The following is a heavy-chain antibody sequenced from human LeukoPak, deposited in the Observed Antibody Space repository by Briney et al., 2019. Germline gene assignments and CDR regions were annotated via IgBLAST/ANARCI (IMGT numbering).Heavy chain of an antibody. CDR2: IYPGDSAT. D-gene: IGHD4-11*01. V-gene: IGHV5-51*01. CDR3: ARRWATVTTSGYFDY. CDR1: GYSFTSYR. J-gene: IGHJ4*02. Sequence: GESLKISCKGSGYSFTSYRIGWVRQMPGKGLEWVGIIYPGDSATRYSPSFQGQVTISADKSISTAYLQWSSLRASDTAIYYCARRWATVTTSGYFDYRGKGTLVTVSS.